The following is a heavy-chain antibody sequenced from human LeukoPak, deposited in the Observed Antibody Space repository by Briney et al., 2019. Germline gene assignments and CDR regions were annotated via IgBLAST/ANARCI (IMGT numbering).Heavy chain of an antibody. CDR1: GFTFSSYA. V-gene: IGHV3-23*01. Sequence: PGGSLRLSCAASGFTFSSYAMSWVRQAPGKGLEWVSGISGSGDITYYADSVKGRFTISRDNSKNTLYLQVNSLRAEDTAIYYCAKGGSATITTGGFDPWGQGTLVTVSS. D-gene: IGHD4-11*01. CDR3: AKGGSATITTGGFDP. CDR2: ISGSGDIT. J-gene: IGHJ5*02.